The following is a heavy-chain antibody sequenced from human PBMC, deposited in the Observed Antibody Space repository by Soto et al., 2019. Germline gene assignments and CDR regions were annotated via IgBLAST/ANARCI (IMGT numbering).Heavy chain of an antibody. CDR2: MSGSGGTA. J-gene: IGHJ4*02. D-gene: IGHD3-3*01. CDR3: AKGPIFGVENIYDY. Sequence: EVQLLESGGGLVQPGGSLRLSCAASGFTFSSYAMSWVRQAPGKGLEWVSGMSGSGGTAYYRDSGKGRFTISRDNSKQTLYLHRNSLRAEDTALYYCAKGPIFGVENIYDYWGQGTLVTVSS. V-gene: IGHV3-23*01. CDR1: GFTFSSYA.